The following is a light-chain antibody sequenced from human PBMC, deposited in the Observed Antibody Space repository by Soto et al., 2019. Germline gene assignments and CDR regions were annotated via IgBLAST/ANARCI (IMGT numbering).Light chain of an antibody. CDR1: QSVSSD. CDR2: GAS. V-gene: IGKV3-15*01. Sequence: EIVLTQSPCTLSLSPGERATLSCRASQSVSSDLAWYQQKPGQAPRLLIYGASTRATGIPARFSGSGSGTEFTLTISSLQSEDSAIYYCQQYKSWPPITFGQGTRLENK. CDR3: QQYKSWPPIT. J-gene: IGKJ5*01.